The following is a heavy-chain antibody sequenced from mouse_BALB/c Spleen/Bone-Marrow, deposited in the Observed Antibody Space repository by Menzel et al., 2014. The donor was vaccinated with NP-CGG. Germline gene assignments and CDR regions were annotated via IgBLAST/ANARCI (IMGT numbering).Heavy chain of an antibody. V-gene: IGHV5-2*01. Sequence: EVMLVESGGGLAQPGESLKLFYESNDYQFPSHDISWVRKTPEKRMELDAAINSDGGSTYYPDTMERRFIISRDNTKKALYLLMSNLSSEYAAFYYCARHWWLGAMDYWGQGTSVTVSS. CDR1: DYQFPSHD. CDR2: INSDGGST. J-gene: IGHJ4*01. CDR3: ARHWWLGAMDY. D-gene: IGHD1-1*02.